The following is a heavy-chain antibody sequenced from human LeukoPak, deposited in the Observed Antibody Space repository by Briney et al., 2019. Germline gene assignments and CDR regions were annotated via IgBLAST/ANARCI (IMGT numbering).Heavy chain of an antibody. D-gene: IGHD3-3*01. CDR2: ISWNSGSI. J-gene: IGHJ6*03. CDR1: GFTFDDYA. CDR3: ARDRAYYDFWSGTDRYYMDV. Sequence: GGSLRLSCAASGFTFDDYAMHWVRQAPGKGLEWVSGISWNSGSIGYADSVKGRFTISRDNAKNSLYLQMNSLRAEDTAVYYCARDRAYYDFWSGTDRYYMDVWGKGTTVTVSS. V-gene: IGHV3-9*01.